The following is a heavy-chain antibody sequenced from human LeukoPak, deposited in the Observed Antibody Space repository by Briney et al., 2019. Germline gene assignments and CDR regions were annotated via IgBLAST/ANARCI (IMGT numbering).Heavy chain of an antibody. CDR1: GFTFSSYA. J-gene: IGHJ4*02. D-gene: IGHD5-18*01. V-gene: IGHV3-30-3*01. CDR3: ASGNTAMVLFGY. CDR2: ISYDGSNK. Sequence: GGSLRLSCAASGFTFSSYAMHWVRQAPGKGLEWVAVISYDGSNKYYADSVKGRFTISRDNSKNTLYLQMNSLRAEDTAVYYCASGNTAMVLFGYWGQGTLVTVSS.